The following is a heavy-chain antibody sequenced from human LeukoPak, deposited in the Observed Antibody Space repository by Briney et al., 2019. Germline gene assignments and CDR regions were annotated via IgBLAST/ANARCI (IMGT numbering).Heavy chain of an antibody. CDR1: GFTFSSYA. D-gene: IGHD6-19*01. V-gene: IGHV3-30-3*01. CDR2: ISYDGSNK. Sequence: GGSLRLSCAASGFTFSSYAMHWVRQAPGKGLEWVAVISYDGSNKYYADSVKGRFTISRDNSKNTLYLQMNSLRVEDTAVYYCAKDPGYSSGWYTGFGDYWGQGTLVTVSS. J-gene: IGHJ4*02. CDR3: AKDPGYSSGWYTGFGDY.